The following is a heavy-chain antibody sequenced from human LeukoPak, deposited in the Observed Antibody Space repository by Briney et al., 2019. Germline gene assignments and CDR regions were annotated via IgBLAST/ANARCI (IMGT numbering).Heavy chain of an antibody. V-gene: IGHV1-24*01. CDR2: VDPEDGVT. D-gene: IGHD2-2*01. CDR1: GYTLTELS. J-gene: IGHJ6*02. CDR3: ATVIVAAAMSGYYGMDV. Sequence: ASVKVSCKVSGYTLTELSMHWVRQAPGKGLEWMGGVDPEDGVTIYAQKFQGRVTMTEDTSTGTAYMELSSLRSEDTAVYYCATVIVAAAMSGYYGMDVWGQGTTVTVSS.